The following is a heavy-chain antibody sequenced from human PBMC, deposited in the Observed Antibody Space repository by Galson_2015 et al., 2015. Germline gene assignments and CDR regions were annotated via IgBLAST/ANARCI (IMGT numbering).Heavy chain of an antibody. J-gene: IGHJ5*02. CDR2: INPNTGGT. V-gene: IGHV1-2*06. Sequence: SVKVSCKASGYSFNDYFMNWVRQAPGQGLEWMGRINPNTGGTKYAQKFQGRVTMTRDTSISTAYMELSSLTYDDTAVYYCARSSASWYSLSWGQGTLVTVSS. CDR3: ARSSASWYSLS. CDR1: GYSFNDYF. D-gene: IGHD6-13*01.